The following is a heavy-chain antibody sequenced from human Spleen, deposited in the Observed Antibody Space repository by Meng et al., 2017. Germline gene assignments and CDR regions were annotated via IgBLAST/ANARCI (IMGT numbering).Heavy chain of an antibody. J-gene: IGHJ3*02. Sequence: GSLRLSCAVYGGSFSGYYWSWIRQPPGKGLEWIGEINHSGSTNYNPSLKSRVTISVDTYKNQFSLKLSSVTAADTAVYYCARDPNSPVRAFDIWGQGTMVTVSS. D-gene: IGHD3-10*01. CDR3: ARDPNSPVRAFDI. CDR1: GGSFSGYY. V-gene: IGHV4-34*01. CDR2: INHSGST.